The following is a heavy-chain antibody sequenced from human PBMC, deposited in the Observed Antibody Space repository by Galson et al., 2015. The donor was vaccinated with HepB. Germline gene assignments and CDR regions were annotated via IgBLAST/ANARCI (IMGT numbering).Heavy chain of an antibody. CDR3: AKGGSGGYYSYRVY. J-gene: IGHJ4*02. Sequence: SLRLSCAAYGFTFDISAMNWARQAQGKGLECVSGASSDGSAYYADSVKGPFTISRYNNKNTLYLQMNSLRGDDTAVYYCAKGGSGGYYSYRVYWGQGALVTVSS. D-gene: IGHD3-22*01. CDR1: GFTFDISA. V-gene: IGHV3-23*01. CDR2: ASSDGSA.